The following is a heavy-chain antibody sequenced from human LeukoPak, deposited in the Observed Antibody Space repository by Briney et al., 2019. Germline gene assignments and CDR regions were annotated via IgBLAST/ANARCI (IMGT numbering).Heavy chain of an antibody. V-gene: IGHV4-59*01. J-gene: IGHJ6*02. Sequence: SETLSLTCTVSGGSISSYYWSWIRQPPGKGLEWIGYIYYSGSPNYNPSLKSRVTISVDTSKNQFSLKLSSVTAADTAVCYCARVGVGTTLDVWGQGTTVTVSS. CDR1: GGSISSYY. D-gene: IGHD2-21*02. CDR3: ARVGVGTTLDV. CDR2: IYYSGSP.